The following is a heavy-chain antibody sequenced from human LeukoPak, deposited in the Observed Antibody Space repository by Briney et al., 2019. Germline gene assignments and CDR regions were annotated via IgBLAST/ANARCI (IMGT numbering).Heavy chain of an antibody. CDR2: ILTSGTT. J-gene: IGHJ4*02. CDR1: NGSISSYH. Sequence: SETLSLTCTVSNGSISSYHWSWVRQPPGKGLEWIGYILTSGTTNYNPSLKSRLTISVDTSKNQFTLKLSSVTATDTAVYYCARLRVSGSYLYYFDYWGQGTLVSVSS. D-gene: IGHD1-26*01. CDR3: ARLRVSGSYLYYFDY. V-gene: IGHV4-4*09.